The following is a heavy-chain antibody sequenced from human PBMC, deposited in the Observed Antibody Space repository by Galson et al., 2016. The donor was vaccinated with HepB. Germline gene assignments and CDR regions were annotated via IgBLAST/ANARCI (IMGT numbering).Heavy chain of an antibody. J-gene: IGHJ4*02. CDR1: GFNFSTHA. CDR3: AKDGYTSPSLGFLES. CDR2: VGGSGINT. V-gene: IGHV3-23*01. Sequence: SLRLSCAASGFNFSTHAMSWVRQAPGKGLEWVSGVGGSGINTYYVDSVKGRFTISRDNSKNILYRQMNSLGAADKAVYYFAKDGYTSPSLGFLESWGQGTLVTVSA. D-gene: IGHD5-18*01.